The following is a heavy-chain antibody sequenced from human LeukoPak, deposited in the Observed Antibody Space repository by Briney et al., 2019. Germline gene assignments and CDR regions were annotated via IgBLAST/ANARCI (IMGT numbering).Heavy chain of an antibody. CDR3: ARTMVTPGSHDAFDI. D-gene: IGHD4-17*01. Sequence: GGSLRLSCAASGFTFSSYAMSWVRQAPGKGLEWVSAISGSGDSTYYADSVKGRFTISRDNSKNTLYLQINSLRVDDTAVYYCARTMVTPGSHDAFDIWGQGTMVTVSS. J-gene: IGHJ3*02. V-gene: IGHV3-23*01. CDR1: GFTFSSYA. CDR2: ISGSGDST.